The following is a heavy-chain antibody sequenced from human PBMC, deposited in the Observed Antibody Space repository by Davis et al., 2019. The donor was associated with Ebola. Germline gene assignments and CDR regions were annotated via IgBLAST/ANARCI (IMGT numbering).Heavy chain of an antibody. V-gene: IGHV3-33*03. Sequence: PGGSLRLSCAASEFSFSRFGMHWVRQAPGKGLEWVAVIWFDGSEKYYADSVKGRFTISRDNSKNTLSLQMNSLRVEDTALYFCVAINYDFLTGYFQNYWGQGTFVTVSS. D-gene: IGHD3-9*01. J-gene: IGHJ4*02. CDR2: IWFDGSEK. CDR1: EFSFSRFG. CDR3: VAINYDFLTGYFQNY.